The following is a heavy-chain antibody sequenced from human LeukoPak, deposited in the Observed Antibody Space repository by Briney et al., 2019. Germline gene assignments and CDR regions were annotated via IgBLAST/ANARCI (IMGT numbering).Heavy chain of an antibody. J-gene: IGHJ4*02. CDR3: ARGAPTVTTYYFDY. V-gene: IGHV4-30-2*01. CDR1: GGSISSGGYS. D-gene: IGHD4-17*01. CDR2: IYHSGST. Sequence: SETLSLTCAVSGGSISSGGYSWSWIRQPPGKGLEWIGYIYHSGSTYYNPSLKSRVTISVDRSKYQFSLKLSSVTAADTAVYYCARGAPTVTTYYFDYWGQGTLVTVSS.